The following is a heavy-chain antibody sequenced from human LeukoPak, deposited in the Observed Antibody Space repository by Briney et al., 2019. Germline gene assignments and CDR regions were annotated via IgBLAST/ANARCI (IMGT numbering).Heavy chain of an antibody. CDR3: ARVGSGAVAGTDLAYYGMDV. Sequence: PGGSLRLSCAASGFTFSSYGMHWVRQAPGKGLEWVAVIWYDGSNKYYADSVKGRFTISRDNSKNTLYLQMNSLRAEDTAVYYCARVGSGAVAGTDLAYYGMDVWGQGTTVTVSS. D-gene: IGHD6-19*01. CDR2: IWYDGSNK. J-gene: IGHJ6*02. CDR1: GFTFSSYG. V-gene: IGHV3-33*01.